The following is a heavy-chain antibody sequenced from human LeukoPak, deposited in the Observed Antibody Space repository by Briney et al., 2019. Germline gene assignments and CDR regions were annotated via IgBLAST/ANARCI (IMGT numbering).Heavy chain of an antibody. CDR1: GFTFSSYA. J-gene: IGHJ3*02. Sequence: GGSLRLSCAASGFTFSSYAMHWVRQAPGKGLEWVAVISYDGSNKYYADSVKGRFTISRDNSKNTLYLQMNSLRAEDTAVYYCARDSERLRFLEWFYPDAFDIWGQGTMVTVSS. D-gene: IGHD3-3*01. CDR2: ISYDGSNK. CDR3: ARDSERLRFLEWFYPDAFDI. V-gene: IGHV3-30-3*01.